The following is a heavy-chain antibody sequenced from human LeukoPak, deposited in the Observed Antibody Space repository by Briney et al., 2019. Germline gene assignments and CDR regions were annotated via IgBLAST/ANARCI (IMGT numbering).Heavy chain of an antibody. Sequence: SVKVSCKASGYTFTSYGISWVRQAPGQGLEWMGRIIPIFGTANYAQKFQGRVTITTDESTSTAYMELSSLRSEDTAVYYCAREDGTSSIDYWGQGTLVTVSS. V-gene: IGHV1-69*05. J-gene: IGHJ4*02. CDR1: GYTFTSYG. D-gene: IGHD6-6*01. CDR3: AREDGTSSIDY. CDR2: IIPIFGTA.